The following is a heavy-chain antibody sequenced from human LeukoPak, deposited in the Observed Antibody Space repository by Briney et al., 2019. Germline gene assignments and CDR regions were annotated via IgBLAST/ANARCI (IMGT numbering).Heavy chain of an antibody. CDR3: ARESPHCSGVSCFFDY. CDR1: QFTFRNYE. D-gene: IGHD2-15*01. J-gene: IGHJ4*02. Sequence: GGSLRLTCTTSQFTFRNYEVNWVRQAPGKGLEWISFTGSSTIQYADSVTSRFTISRDNAKNSLYLQMNSLRVEDTAVYYCARESPHCSGVSCFFDYWGQGTLVTVSS. CDR2: TGSSTI. V-gene: IGHV3-48*03.